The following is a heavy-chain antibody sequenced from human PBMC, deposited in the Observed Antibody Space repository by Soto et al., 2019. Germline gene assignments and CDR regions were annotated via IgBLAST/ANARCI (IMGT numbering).Heavy chain of an antibody. Sequence: PGRSLRLSCAASGFTFSSYAMSWVRQAPGKELEWVSAISGSGGSTYYADSVKGRFTISRDNSKNTLYLQMNSLRAEDTAVYYCAKDLTSIFGVVIIDWFDPWGQGTLVTVSS. D-gene: IGHD3-3*01. CDR2: ISGSGGST. CDR1: GFTFSSYA. J-gene: IGHJ5*02. CDR3: AKDLTSIFGVVIIDWFDP. V-gene: IGHV3-23*01.